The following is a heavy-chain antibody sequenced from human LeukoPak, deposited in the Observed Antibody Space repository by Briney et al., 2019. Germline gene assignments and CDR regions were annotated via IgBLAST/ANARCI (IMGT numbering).Heavy chain of an antibody. CDR2: IIPIFGTA. J-gene: IGHJ3*02. Sequence: ASVKVSCKASGGTFSSYAISWVRQAPGQGLEWMGGIIPIFGTANYAQKFQGRVTITADKSTSTAYMELSSLRSEDTAVYYCARDNTPILWFGELSGEHDAFDIWGQGTMVTVSS. D-gene: IGHD3-10*01. CDR3: ARDNTPILWFGELSGEHDAFDI. CDR1: GGTFSSYA. V-gene: IGHV1-69*06.